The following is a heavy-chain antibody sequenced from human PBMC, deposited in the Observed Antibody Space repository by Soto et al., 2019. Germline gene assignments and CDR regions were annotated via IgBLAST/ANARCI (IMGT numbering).Heavy chain of an antibody. J-gene: IGHJ5*02. D-gene: IGHD6-6*01. V-gene: IGHV3-21*01. Sequence: EVQLVESGGGLVKPGGSLRLSCAASGFTFGGYTMNWVRQAPGKGLEWVSSISSSGSTIYYADSVKGRFTISRDNAKNSLYLQMNSLRAEDTAVYYCAREGIAARRYNWFDPWGQGTLVTVSS. CDR1: GFTFGGYT. CDR3: AREGIAARRYNWFDP. CDR2: ISSSGSTI.